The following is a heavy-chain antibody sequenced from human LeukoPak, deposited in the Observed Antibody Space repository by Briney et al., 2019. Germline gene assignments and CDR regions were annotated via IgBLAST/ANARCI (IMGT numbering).Heavy chain of an antibody. Sequence: GASVKVSCKASGGTFSSYAISWVRQAPGQGLEWMGGIIPIFGTANYAQKFQGRVTITTDESTSTAHMELSSLRSEDTAVYYCASYDSSGYYIVDYWGQGTLVTVSS. CDR2: IIPIFGTA. J-gene: IGHJ4*02. D-gene: IGHD3-22*01. CDR1: GGTFSSYA. CDR3: ASYDSSGYYIVDY. V-gene: IGHV1-69*05.